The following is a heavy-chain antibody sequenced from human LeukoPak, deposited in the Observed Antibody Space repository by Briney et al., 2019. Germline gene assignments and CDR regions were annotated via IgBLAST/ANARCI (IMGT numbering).Heavy chain of an antibody. D-gene: IGHD4-17*01. Sequence: PSETLSLTCTVSGGSISSYYWSWIRQPPGKGLEWIGYIYYSRSTNYNPSLKSRVIISVDTSKNQFSLKLSSVTAADTAVYYCASTTVITRIDYWGQGTLVTVSS. CDR3: ASTTVITRIDY. J-gene: IGHJ4*02. CDR1: GGSISSYY. CDR2: IYYSRST. V-gene: IGHV4-59*01.